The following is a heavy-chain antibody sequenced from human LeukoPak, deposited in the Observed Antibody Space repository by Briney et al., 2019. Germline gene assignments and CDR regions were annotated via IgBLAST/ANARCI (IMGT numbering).Heavy chain of an antibody. CDR2: TNEAGGDK. D-gene: IGHD1-1*01. CDR3: AIATTGRGAFGS. V-gene: IGHV3-7*01. Sequence: GGSLRLSCAVSGFTFSGFWMSWSRQAPGKGLECVASTNEAGGDKYYVDSVKGRFTISRDNSKNSLSLQMNSLTAEDTAIYYCAIATTGRGAFGSWGQGTLVSVSS. CDR1: GFTFSGFW. J-gene: IGHJ4*02.